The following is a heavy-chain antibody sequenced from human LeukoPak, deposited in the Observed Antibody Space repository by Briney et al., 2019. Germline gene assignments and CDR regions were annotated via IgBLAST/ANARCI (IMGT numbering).Heavy chain of an antibody. V-gene: IGHV4-34*01. CDR2: INHSGST. CDR1: GGSFSGYY. J-gene: IGHJ4*02. D-gene: IGHD2-21*02. Sequence: SETLSLTCAVYGGSFSGYYWSWIRQPPGKGLEWIGEINHSGSTNYNPSLKSRVTISVDTSKNQFSLKLSSVTAADTAVYYCARAGIVVVTGVPYYFDYWGQGTLVTVSS. CDR3: ARAGIVVVTGVPYYFDY.